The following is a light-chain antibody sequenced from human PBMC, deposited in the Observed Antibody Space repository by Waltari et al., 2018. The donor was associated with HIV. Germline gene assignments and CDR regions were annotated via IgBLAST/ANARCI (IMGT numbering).Light chain of an antibody. CDR3: SSSRV. Sequence: QSALTQPPSASGSPRQSVTISCTGPSSDVGGYNYVSWYQQHPGKAPKLMIYEVSKRPSGVPDRFSGSKSGNTASLTVSGLQAEDEADYYCSSSRVFGGGTKLTVL. CDR1: SSDVGGYNY. CDR2: EVS. V-gene: IGLV2-8*01. J-gene: IGLJ3*02.